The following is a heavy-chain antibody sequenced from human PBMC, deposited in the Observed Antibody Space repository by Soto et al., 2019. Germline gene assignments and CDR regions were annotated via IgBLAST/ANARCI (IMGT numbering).Heavy chain of an antibody. J-gene: IGHJ6*02. CDR3: ARHRLTVVCGLDV. V-gene: IGHV4-61*01. D-gene: IGHD3-16*01. CDR1: GASVSSDSYS. Sequence: AETLSLTCTVSGASVSSDSYSWSWQRQPPGKGLEWVGSVYYTGSTNYNPSLRSRVTVSLDMSKNQFALKLSSVTAADTAAYYCARHRLTVVCGLDVWGQGTTVTVSS. CDR2: VYYTGST.